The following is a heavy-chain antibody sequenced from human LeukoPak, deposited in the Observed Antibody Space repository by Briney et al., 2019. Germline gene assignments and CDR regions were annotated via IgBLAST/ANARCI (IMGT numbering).Heavy chain of an antibody. J-gene: IGHJ4*02. CDR1: GFTFSSYW. CDR2: IKQDGSEK. D-gene: IGHD3-16*02. V-gene: IGHV3-7*03. CDR3: ARDSPYYDYVWGSYRPY. Sequence: AGGSLRLFCAASGFTFSSYWMSWVRQAPGKGLEWVANIKQDGSEKYYVDSVKGRFTISRDNAKNSLYLQMNSLRAEDTAVYYCARDSPYYDYVWGSYRPYWGQGTLVTVSS.